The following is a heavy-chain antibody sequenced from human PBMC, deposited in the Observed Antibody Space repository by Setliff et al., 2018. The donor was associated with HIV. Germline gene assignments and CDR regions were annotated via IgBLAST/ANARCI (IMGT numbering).Heavy chain of an antibody. Sequence: GGSLRLSCGASGFTFSSYSLNWVRQAPGTGPQWVSYISSTSDTIYYADFVKGRFTISRDNGKGSLFLEMKNLRPEDTAVYYCAREYGVSGAYYYFDLWGRGTLVTVSS. V-gene: IGHV3-48*01. CDR1: GFTFSSYS. D-gene: IGHD3-3*01. CDR2: ISSTSDTI. J-gene: IGHJ2*01. CDR3: AREYGVSGAYYYFDL.